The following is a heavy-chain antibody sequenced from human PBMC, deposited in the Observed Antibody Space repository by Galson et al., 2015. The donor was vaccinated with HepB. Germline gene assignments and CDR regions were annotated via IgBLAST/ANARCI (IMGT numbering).Heavy chain of an antibody. Sequence: SLRLSCAASGFTFRSYSMNWVRLAPGRGLEWVSSISPTSWTKSSADSLQGRFTTSRDNGKNTLYLEMSSLKVEDTAVYYCTRDQRAVTDHDAFDVWGQGTMVAVSS. V-gene: IGHV3-21*06. CDR2: ISPTSWTK. J-gene: IGHJ3*01. CDR3: TRDQRAVTDHDAFDV. CDR1: GFTFRSYS.